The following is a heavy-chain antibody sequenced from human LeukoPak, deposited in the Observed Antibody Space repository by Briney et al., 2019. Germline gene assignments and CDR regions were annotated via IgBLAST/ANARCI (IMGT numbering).Heavy chain of an antibody. D-gene: IGHD6-6*01. CDR1: GFTFSSYA. CDR2: ISYDGSNK. V-gene: IGHV3-30-3*01. CDR3: ARDYYSSSSDAFDI. Sequence: GGSLRLSCAASGFTFSSYAMHWVRQAPSKGLEWVAVISYDGSNKYYADSVKGRFTISRDNSKNTLYLQMNSLRAEDTAVYYCARDYYSSSSDAFDIWGQGTMVTVSS. J-gene: IGHJ3*02.